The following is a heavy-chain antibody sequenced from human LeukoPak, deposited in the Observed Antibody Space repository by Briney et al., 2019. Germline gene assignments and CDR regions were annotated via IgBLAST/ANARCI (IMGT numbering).Heavy chain of an antibody. D-gene: IGHD3-3*01. CDR1: GFTFSTNW. CDR3: ARDPIRFLGWDV. V-gene: IGHV3-7*01. J-gene: IGHJ6*04. CDR2: IKTDGSAK. Sequence: GGSRRPSFAASGFTFSTNWLGWARQAPGRGREWVAHIKTDGSAKVYADSVKGRFSISRDNAKNSLYLQMNSLRAEDTAVYYCARDPIRFLGWDVWGKGTTVTVSS.